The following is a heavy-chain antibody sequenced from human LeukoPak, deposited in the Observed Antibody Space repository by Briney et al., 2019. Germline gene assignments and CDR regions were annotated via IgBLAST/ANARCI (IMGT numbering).Heavy chain of an antibody. J-gene: IGHJ5*01. Sequence: ASVMVSCKASGYTFVSFGISWVRQAPGQGLEWMGWVSANNGDTIYTEKFQDRVTMTTDTSTNTAYMEVWSLRSDDTAVYYCARDRRDWFDSWGQGTLVTVSS. V-gene: IGHV1-18*01. CDR3: ARDRRDWFDS. CDR2: VSANNGDT. CDR1: GYTFVSFG.